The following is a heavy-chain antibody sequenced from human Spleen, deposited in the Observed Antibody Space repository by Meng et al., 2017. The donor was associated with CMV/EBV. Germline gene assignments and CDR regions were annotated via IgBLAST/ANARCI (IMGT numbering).Heavy chain of an antibody. CDR2: INHSGST. J-gene: IGHJ4*02. CDR1: GGAFSGYY. CDR3: ARGRIAAAGFFDY. V-gene: IGHV4-34*01. D-gene: IGHD6-13*01. Sequence: QVHLQQWGAGLLKPSETLSLPCAVYGGAFSGYYWSWIRQPPGKGLEWIGEINHSGSTNYNPSLKSRVTISVDTSKNQFSLKLSSVTAADTAVYYCARGRIAAAGFFDYWGQGTLVTVSS.